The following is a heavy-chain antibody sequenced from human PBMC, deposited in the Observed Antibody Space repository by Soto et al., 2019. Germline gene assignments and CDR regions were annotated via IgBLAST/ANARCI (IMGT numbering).Heavy chain of an antibody. V-gene: IGHV4-31*03. J-gene: IGHJ5*02. Sequence: QVQLQESGPGLAKPSQTLSLTCNVSNGSISSSGYYWSWIRQHPGQGLEWIGYIYYSGSTYYNPSLKSRVTISVDTSKNQFSLKLGSVTVADTAMYYCAGGSSKSWFDPWGQGTLVTVSS. CDR2: IYYSGST. CDR3: AGGSSKSWFDP. CDR1: NGSISSSGYY. D-gene: IGHD6-6*01.